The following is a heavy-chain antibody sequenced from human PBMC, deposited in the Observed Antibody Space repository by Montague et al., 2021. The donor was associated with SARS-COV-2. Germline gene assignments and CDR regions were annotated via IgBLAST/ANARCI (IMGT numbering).Heavy chain of an antibody. J-gene: IGHJ4*02. CDR1: GFIFNNYA. V-gene: IGHV3-23*01. Sequence: SLRLSCAASGFIFNNYAMNWVRQAPGKGLEWVSAISGSAGGTFYADSVKGRFTISRDNPKNTLFLQTSNLRAEDTAPYFCARDHETVGWPLAHWGQETLVIVSS. D-gene: IGHD4-11*01. CDR2: ISGSAGGT. CDR3: ARDHETVGWPLAH.